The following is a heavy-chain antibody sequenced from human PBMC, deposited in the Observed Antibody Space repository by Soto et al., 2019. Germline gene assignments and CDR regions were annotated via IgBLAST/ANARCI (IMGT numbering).Heavy chain of an antibody. J-gene: IGHJ4*02. Sequence: QVQLVQSGAEVKKPGASVKVSCKTSGYTFTSYAVHWARQAPGQRLEWMGWINAGNGNTEYSQKFQGRVTFTRDTSATTAHIELRSLTSEDPAVYYCVAVDYGDYWGPGTLVTVSS. D-gene: IGHD6-19*01. CDR3: VAVDYGDY. CDR1: GYTFTSYA. V-gene: IGHV1-3*01. CDR2: INAGNGNT.